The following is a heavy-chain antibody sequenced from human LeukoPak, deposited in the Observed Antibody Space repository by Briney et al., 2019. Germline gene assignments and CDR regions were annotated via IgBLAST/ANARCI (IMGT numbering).Heavy chain of an antibody. CDR3: ARLKFYDSTGYSPGYYMDV. CDR2: IYGSGIT. CDR1: GGSIISNY. Sequence: SETLSLTCTVSGGSIISNYWSRIRQSAGTGLEWIGRIYGSGITDYNPSLKSRVTMSLDTSRKQFSLRLTSVTAADTAVYYCARLKFYDSTGYSPGYYMDVWGKGTTVSVFS. D-gene: IGHD3-22*01. V-gene: IGHV4-4*07. J-gene: IGHJ6*03.